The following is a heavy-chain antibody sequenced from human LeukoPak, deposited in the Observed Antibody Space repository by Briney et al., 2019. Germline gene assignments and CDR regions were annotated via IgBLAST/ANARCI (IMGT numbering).Heavy chain of an antibody. V-gene: IGHV4-31*03. J-gene: IGHJ4*02. D-gene: IGHD1-1*01. Sequence: SETLSLTCTVSGASISADDYYWSWIRQLPGKGPEWIGYIYYSGSTYYNPSLKSRVTILVDTSKSQFYMKLSSVTAADTAVYYCARDPYQLYFDHWGPGTLVTVSS. CDR3: ARDPYQLYFDH. CDR2: IYYSGST. CDR1: GASISADDYY.